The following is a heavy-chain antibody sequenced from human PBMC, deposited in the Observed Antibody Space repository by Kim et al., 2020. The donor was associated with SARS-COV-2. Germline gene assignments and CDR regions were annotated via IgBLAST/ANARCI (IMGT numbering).Heavy chain of an antibody. CDR2: ISSDGSNK. D-gene: IGHD6-6*01. J-gene: IGHJ6*02. CDR3: AKDVSIAASFLGFEYGMDV. CDR1: GFTFSSYG. V-gene: IGHV3-30*18. Sequence: GGSLRLSCAASGFTFSSYGMNWVRQAPGKGLEGVAVISSDGSNKYYADSVKGRFTISRDNSKNTLYLQMNSLRAADTAVYYCAKDVSIAASFLGFEYGMDVWGQGTTVTVSS.